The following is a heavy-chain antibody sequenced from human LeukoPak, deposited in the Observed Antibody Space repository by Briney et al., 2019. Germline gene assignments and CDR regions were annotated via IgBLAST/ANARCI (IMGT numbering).Heavy chain of an antibody. Sequence: SETLSLTCAVYGGSFSGYYWSWIRQPPGKGLEWIGEINHSGSTNYNPSLKSRVTISVDTSKNQFSLKLSSVTAADTAVYYCARQDGSSSYFDYWGQGTLVTVSS. J-gene: IGHJ4*02. V-gene: IGHV4-34*01. CDR1: GGSFSGYY. CDR2: INHSGST. D-gene: IGHD6-6*01. CDR3: ARQDGSSSYFDY.